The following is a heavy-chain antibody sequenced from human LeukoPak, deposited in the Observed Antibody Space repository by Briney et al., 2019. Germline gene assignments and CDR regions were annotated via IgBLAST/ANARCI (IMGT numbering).Heavy chain of an antibody. CDR2: ISVYNHNT. CDR3: ARTNLDCKNGVCYDY. V-gene: IGHV1-18*01. CDR1: GYTFPSSG. D-gene: IGHD2-8*01. J-gene: IGHJ4*02. Sequence: ASVKVSCKASGYTFPSSGISWVRQAPGQGLEGMGWISVYNHNTNYAQKFQGRVTVTTDTSTSTAYMELRSLRSDDTAVYYCARTNLDCKNGVCYDYWGQGTLVTVSS.